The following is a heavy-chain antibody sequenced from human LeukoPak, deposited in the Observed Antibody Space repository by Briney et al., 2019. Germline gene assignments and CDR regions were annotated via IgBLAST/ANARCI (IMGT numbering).Heavy chain of an antibody. Sequence: PGGSLRLSCAASGFTFSSYAMNWVRQAPGKGLEWVSAIINTGGNTYYADSVKGRFTISRDNSKNTLYLQMNSLRAEDTAVYYCAKDLVKRGYSYGSDYWGQGTLVTVSS. D-gene: IGHD5-18*01. CDR2: IINTGGNT. J-gene: IGHJ4*02. CDR1: GFTFSSYA. CDR3: AKDLVKRGYSYGSDY. V-gene: IGHV3-23*01.